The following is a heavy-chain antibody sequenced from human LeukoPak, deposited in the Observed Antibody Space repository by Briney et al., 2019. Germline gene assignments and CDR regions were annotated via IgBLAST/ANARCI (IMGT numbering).Heavy chain of an antibody. CDR1: GFTFTSYE. D-gene: IGHD1-7*01. CDR3: ARRTFPNDAFDV. Sequence: GGSLRLSCAASGFTFTSYEMNWVRQTPGKGLEWVSAISGSGSDIYYADSVKGRFTISRDNPKRSLYLQMNSLRAEDTAVYYCARRTFPNDAFDVWGQGTVVTVSS. V-gene: IGHV3-21*01. CDR2: ISGSGSDI. J-gene: IGHJ3*01.